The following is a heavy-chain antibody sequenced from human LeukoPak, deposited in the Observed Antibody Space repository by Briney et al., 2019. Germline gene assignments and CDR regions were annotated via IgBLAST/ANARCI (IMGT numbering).Heavy chain of an antibody. J-gene: IGHJ4*02. Sequence: PGGPLRLSCAASGLTFSSYSMSWVRHAPGKGLEWVSVIYSGGNTYYADSVKGRFTISRDNSKNTLYFQMNSLRAEDTAVYYCARAVSSGYDPFDYWGQGTLVTVSS. CDR2: IYSGGNT. CDR3: ARAVSSGYDPFDY. D-gene: IGHD3-22*01. V-gene: IGHV3-53*01. CDR1: GLTFSSYS.